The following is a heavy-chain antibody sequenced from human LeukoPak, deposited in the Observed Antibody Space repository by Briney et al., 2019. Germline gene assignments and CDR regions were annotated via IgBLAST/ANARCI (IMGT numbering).Heavy chain of an antibody. V-gene: IGHV4-59*01. J-gene: IGHJ1*01. CDR1: GVSIINSY. CDR3: ARSSPVPDC. D-gene: IGHD2-21*01. Sequence: PSETLSLTCTVSGVSIINSYWSWIRQPPGKGLEWIGYIHSDGRTHYDPSLQSRVTMSVDTSRNQFSLKLTSVTTADTAVYHCARSSPVPDCWGQGILVTVSS. CDR2: IHSDGRT.